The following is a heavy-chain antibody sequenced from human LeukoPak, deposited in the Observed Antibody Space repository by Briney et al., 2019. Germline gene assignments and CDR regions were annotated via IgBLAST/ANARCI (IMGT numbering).Heavy chain of an antibody. CDR2: ISYSGRT. D-gene: IGHD5-24*01. V-gene: IGHV4-4*02. Sequence: SETLSLTCAVSGASVSSTNWWSWVRQPPGKGLEWIGEISYSGRTNYNSSLTSRLTISVDNSKNHFSLKLSSVTAADTAVYYCARGKNGYTILDSWGQGTLVTVSS. CDR3: ARGKNGYTILDS. J-gene: IGHJ4*02. CDR1: GASVSSTNW.